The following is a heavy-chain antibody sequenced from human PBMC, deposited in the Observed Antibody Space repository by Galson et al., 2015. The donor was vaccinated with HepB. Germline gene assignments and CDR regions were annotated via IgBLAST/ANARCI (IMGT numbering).Heavy chain of an antibody. V-gene: IGHV1-18*04. D-gene: IGHD4/OR15-4a*01. CDR2: ISANSGDI. J-gene: IGHJ4*02. CDR1: GYTFTING. Sequence: SVKVSCKASGYTFTINGISWVRQAPGKGLEWMGWISANSGDIKYAQKLQGRVTMTRDTSTSTAYLELRSLRSDDTAAYYCARDRDYRFDYWGQGTLVTVSS. CDR3: ARDRDYRFDY.